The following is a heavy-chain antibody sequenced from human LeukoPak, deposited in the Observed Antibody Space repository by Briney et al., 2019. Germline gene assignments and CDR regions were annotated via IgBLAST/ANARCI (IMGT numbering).Heavy chain of an antibody. Sequence: GGSLRLSCAASGFTFSDFYMSWVRQAPGKGLEWVSYISSSSNTIYCADSVKGRFTISRDNAKNSLYLQMNSLRAEDTAMSYCARVRYHYGYAFDIRGQGTMVTVSS. CDR3: ARVRYHYGYAFDI. CDR1: GFTFSDFY. J-gene: IGHJ3*02. CDR2: ISSSSNTI. V-gene: IGHV3-11*01. D-gene: IGHD5-18*01.